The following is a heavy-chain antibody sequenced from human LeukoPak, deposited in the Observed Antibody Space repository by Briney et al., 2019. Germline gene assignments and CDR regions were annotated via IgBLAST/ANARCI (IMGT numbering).Heavy chain of an antibody. J-gene: IGHJ5*02. CDR1: GFTFTDYY. CDR2: ISDSGGTK. V-gene: IGHV3-11*01. CDR3: ARGAGPLFDP. Sequence: GGSLRLSCAASGFTFTDYYMSWIRQAPGEGLEWISYISDSGGTKHYADSVKGRFTISRDNAKNSLYLQTNSLRAEDTAVYYCARGAGPLFDPWGQGTLVTVSS.